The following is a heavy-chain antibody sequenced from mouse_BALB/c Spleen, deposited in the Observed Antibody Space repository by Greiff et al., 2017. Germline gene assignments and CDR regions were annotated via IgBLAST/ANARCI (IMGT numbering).Heavy chain of an antibody. CDR2: IYTGSGST. J-gene: IGHJ2*01. D-gene: IGHD2-1*01. V-gene: IGHV1S22*01. CDR1: GYTFTSYW. CDR3: TSYGNYEDFDY. Sequence: LQQPGSELVRPGASVKLSCKASGYTFTSYWMHWVKQRPGQGLEWIGNIYTGSGSTNYDEKFKGKATLTVDTSSSTAYMQLSSLTSEDSAVYYCTSYGNYEDFDYWGQGTTLTVSS.